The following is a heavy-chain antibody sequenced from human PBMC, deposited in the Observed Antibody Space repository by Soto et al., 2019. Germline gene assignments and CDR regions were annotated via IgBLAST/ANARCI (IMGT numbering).Heavy chain of an antibody. D-gene: IGHD2-15*01. V-gene: IGHV4-59*01. Sequence: QVQLQESGPGLVKPSETLSLTCTVSGGSISSYYWSWIRQPPGKGLEWIGYIYYSGSTNYNPALKSRDTISVDTSKNQFSLKLSSVTAADTAVYYCARVAGYCSGGSCYGYYYYYMDVWGKGTTVTVSS. J-gene: IGHJ6*03. CDR3: ARVAGYCSGGSCYGYYYYYMDV. CDR1: GGSISSYY. CDR2: IYYSGST.